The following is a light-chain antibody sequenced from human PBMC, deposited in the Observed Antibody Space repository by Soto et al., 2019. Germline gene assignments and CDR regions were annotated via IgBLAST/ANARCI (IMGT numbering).Light chain of an antibody. J-gene: IGLJ3*02. Sequence: QSVLTQPPSASGTPGQRVTISCSGSSSNIGSKTVNWYQQLPGTAPKVLIYSNNHRPSGVADRCSGSKSGTSGSLAISGLQYDDEADYYCAAWDDTLNGWVFGGGTKLTVL. CDR2: SNN. CDR3: AAWDDTLNGWV. CDR1: SSNIGSKT. V-gene: IGLV1-44*01.